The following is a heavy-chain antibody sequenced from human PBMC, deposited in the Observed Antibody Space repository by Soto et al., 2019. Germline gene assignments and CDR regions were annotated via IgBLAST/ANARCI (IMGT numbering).Heavy chain of an antibody. J-gene: IGHJ4*02. CDR1: GFTFSDHY. V-gene: IGHV3-72*01. D-gene: IGHD3-10*01. CDR2: TRNKANSYST. CDR3: VRTSHYGSGSWNFDY. Sequence: EVQLVESGGGLVQPGGSLRLSCAASGFTFSDHYMDWVRQAPGKGLEWVGRTRNKANSYSTEYAASVRGRFTISRDESKDSLYLQMNSLKTEETAVYYCVRTSHYGSGSWNFDYWGQGTLVTVSS.